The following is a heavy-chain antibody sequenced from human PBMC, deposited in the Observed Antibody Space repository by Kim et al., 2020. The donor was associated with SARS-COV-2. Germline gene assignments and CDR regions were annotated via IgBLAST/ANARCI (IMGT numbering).Heavy chain of an antibody. V-gene: IGHV3-7*01. CDR2: IKKDGSEK. CDR3: ARESSSGGYYDGMDV. D-gene: IGHD6-25*01. Sequence: GGSLRLSCAASGFTLSSYWMSWVRQAPGKGLEWVANIKKDGSEKYYVDSVKGRFTISRDNAKNSLYLQMKSLRAEDTAVNYCARESSSGGYYDGMDVWGQGTTVTVSS. J-gene: IGHJ6*02. CDR1: GFTLSSYW.